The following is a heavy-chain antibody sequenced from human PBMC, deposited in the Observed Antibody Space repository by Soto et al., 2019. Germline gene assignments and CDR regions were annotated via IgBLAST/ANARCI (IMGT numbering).Heavy chain of an antibody. V-gene: IGHV3-64*01. CDR1: GLTVSTNY. CDR3: ARGSGTTRDYYYGMDV. D-gene: IGHD1-1*01. Sequence: GGSLRLSCAAPGLTVSTNYMSWVRQAPGKGLEYVSAISSNGGSTYYANSVKGRFTISRDNSKNTLYLQMGSLRAEDMAVYYCARGSGTTRDYYYGMDVWGQGTTVTVSS. CDR2: ISSNGGST. J-gene: IGHJ6*02.